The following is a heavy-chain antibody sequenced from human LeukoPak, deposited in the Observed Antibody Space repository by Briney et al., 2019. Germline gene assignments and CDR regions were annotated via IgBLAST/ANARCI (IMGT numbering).Heavy chain of an antibody. CDR3: ARGPSITMVRGGQWYYYMDV. J-gene: IGHJ6*03. Sequence: ASVKVSCQASGYTFTRYYMHWLRQAPAHPLEWTGIINPSGGSTSYAQKFQGRVTMTRDTSTSTVYMELSSLRSEDTAVYYCARGPSITMVRGGQWYYYMDVWGKGTTVTISS. V-gene: IGHV1-46*01. D-gene: IGHD3-10*01. CDR1: GYTFTRYY. CDR2: INPSGGST.